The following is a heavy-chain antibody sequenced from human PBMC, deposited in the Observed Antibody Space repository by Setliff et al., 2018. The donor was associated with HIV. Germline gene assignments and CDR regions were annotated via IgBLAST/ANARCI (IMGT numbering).Heavy chain of an antibody. V-gene: IGHV3-30*04. CDR2: ISYDGTYK. D-gene: IGHD3-16*01. Sequence: PGGSLRLSCAASGFTFNNYAIHWVRQAPGKGLEWVALISYDGTYKYYAESVKGRFTISSDNSRNTLYLQMNSLRTEDTAVYYCAKDWGSRLSYSFYYMDVWGKGTTVTVSS. J-gene: IGHJ6*03. CDR1: GFTFNNYA. CDR3: AKDWGSRLSYSFYYMDV.